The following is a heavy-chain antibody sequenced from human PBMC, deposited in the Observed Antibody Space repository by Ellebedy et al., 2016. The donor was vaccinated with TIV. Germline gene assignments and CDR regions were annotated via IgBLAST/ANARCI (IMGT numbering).Heavy chain of an antibody. V-gene: IGHV3-23*01. CDR3: AKGTSSGFNYDRVGFEY. J-gene: IGHJ4*02. D-gene: IGHD3-22*01. CDR1: GFTFSSFA. CDR2: ISGGGDST. Sequence: GGSLRLSCAASGFTFSSFAMHWVRQAPGKGLEWLSVISGGGDSTYHAGSVKGRSTITRDNSKTTLYLQMDRLRAEDTAVYYCAKGTSSGFNYDRVGFEYWGQGALVTVSS.